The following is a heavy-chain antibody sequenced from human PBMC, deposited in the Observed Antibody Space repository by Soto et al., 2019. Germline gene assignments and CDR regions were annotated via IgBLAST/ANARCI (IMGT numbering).Heavy chain of an antibody. J-gene: IGHJ6*02. CDR2: IRTGSSYT. CDR1: GSTFSSFN. CDR3: VVPAALGLDYYYGMDV. V-gene: IGHV3-21*01. Sequence: PGGSRRLSCEASGSTFSSFNLNWVRQAPGKGLEWVSSIRTGSSYTYYADSVKGRFTTSRDNAKNSLYLQRNSVRAEDTAVYYGVVPAALGLDYYYGMDVWGQGTTVTVSS. D-gene: IGHD2-2*01.